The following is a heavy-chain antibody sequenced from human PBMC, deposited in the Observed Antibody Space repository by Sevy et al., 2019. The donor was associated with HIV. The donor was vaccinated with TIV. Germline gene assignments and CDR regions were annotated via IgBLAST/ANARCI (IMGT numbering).Heavy chain of an antibody. CDR3: ATSGTGTTYYYYGMDV. CDR2: IYYSGST. J-gene: IGHJ6*02. CDR1: GGSISSYY. D-gene: IGHD1-7*01. Sequence: SETLSLTCTVSGGSISSYYWSWIRQPPGKGLEWIGYIYYSGSTNYNPSLKSRVTISVDTSKNQFSLKLSSVTAADTAVYYCATSGTGTTYYYYGMDVWGHGTTVTVSS. V-gene: IGHV4-59*01.